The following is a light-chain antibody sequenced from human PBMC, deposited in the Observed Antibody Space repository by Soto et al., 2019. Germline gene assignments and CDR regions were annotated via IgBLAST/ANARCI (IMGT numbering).Light chain of an antibody. Sequence: EIVLTQSPGTLSLSPGERATLSCRASQSVSSSSLAWYQQKPGQAPRLLIYGASSRAAGIPARFNGSGSGTHFNLTISRLEPEDFAVYYCHQYSSSPMYTFGQGTKLEIK. CDR3: HQYSSSPMYT. CDR1: QSVSSSS. V-gene: IGKV3-20*01. J-gene: IGKJ2*01. CDR2: GAS.